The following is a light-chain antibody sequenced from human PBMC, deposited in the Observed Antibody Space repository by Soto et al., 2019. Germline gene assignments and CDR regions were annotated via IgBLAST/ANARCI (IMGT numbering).Light chain of an antibody. CDR1: KNDIGGYDF. CDR2: EVV. J-gene: IGLJ1*01. Sequence: HSVLTQLPSASGSPGQAVTISCTGTKNDIGGYDFVSWYQHHPGKAPRLIIYEVVQRPSGVPDRFSGSKSGNTASLTVSGLQAADEADYFCKSYAGSNTYVFGSGTKVTVL. CDR3: KSYAGSNTYV. V-gene: IGLV2-8*01.